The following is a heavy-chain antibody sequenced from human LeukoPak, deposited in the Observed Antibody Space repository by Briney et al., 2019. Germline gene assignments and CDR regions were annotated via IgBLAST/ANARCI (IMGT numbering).Heavy chain of an antibody. CDR1: GYTFTTYA. V-gene: IGHV1-3*01. CDR2: INAGNGDT. J-gene: IGHJ4*02. Sequence: GASVKVSCKASGYTFTTYAIHWVRQAPGQGLEWMGWINAGNGDTKYSQDFQGRVTITRDTSASTAYMELSSLRSEDTAVYYCARDRGNSDDYWGQGTLVTVSS. D-gene: IGHD4-23*01. CDR3: ARDRGNSDDY.